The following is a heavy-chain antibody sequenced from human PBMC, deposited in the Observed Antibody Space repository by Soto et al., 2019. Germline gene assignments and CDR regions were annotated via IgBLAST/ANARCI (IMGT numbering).Heavy chain of an antibody. D-gene: IGHD1-26*01. CDR2: IFNSGTT. V-gene: IGHV4-31*02. CDR3: ALALGPTTGLDS. CDR1: GASTVSHYH. J-gene: IGHJ4*02. Sequence: QVQLQESGPGLVKPSQTLSLTCSVSGASTVSHYHWAWIRQPPGKGLEWMGYIFNSGTTFYNPSLTMRLSISIDTSSNDFSLELRSVTPADTAVYYCALALGPTTGLDSWGQGTLVTVSS.